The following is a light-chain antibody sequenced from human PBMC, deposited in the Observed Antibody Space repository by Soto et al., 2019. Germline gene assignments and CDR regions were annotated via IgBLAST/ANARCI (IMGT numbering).Light chain of an antibody. CDR1: SSNIGAGYD. V-gene: IGLV1-40*01. J-gene: IGLJ1*01. CDR3: QYYDSSLSAYYV. Sequence: SALTQPPSVSGAPGQRVTISCTGSSSNIGAGYDVHWYQQLPGTAPKLLIYGNSNRPSGVPDRFSGSKSGTSASLAITGLQAEDEADYYCQYYDSSLSAYYVFGTGTKVTVL. CDR2: GNS.